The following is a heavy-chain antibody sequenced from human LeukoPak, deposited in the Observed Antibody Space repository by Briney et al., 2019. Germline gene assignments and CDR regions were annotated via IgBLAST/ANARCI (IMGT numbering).Heavy chain of an antibody. CDR2: MNPNSGNT. J-gene: IGHJ6*02. CDR3: ARSITIFGVVYYYYGMDV. D-gene: IGHD3-3*01. V-gene: IGHV1-8*01. CDR1: GYTFTSYD. Sequence: ASVKVSCKASGYTFTSYDINWVRQATGQGLEWMGWMNPNSGNTGYAQKFQGRVTITADESTSTAYMELSSLRSEDTAVYYCARSITIFGVVYYYYGMDVWGQGTTVTVSS.